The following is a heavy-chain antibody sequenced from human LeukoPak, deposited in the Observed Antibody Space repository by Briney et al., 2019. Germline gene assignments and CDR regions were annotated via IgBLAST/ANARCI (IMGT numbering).Heavy chain of an antibody. J-gene: IGHJ4*01. V-gene: IGHV3-30*19. CDR3: ARSNGWYLDY. Sequence: GGSLRLSCAASGFTFSSYGMHWVRQAPGKGLEWVAVITSDGTNEYYADAVKGRFTISRDNSKTTLYLHMNSLRVEDTAVYYCARSNGWYLDYWGHGTLVTVSS. CDR2: ITSDGTNE. D-gene: IGHD6-19*01. CDR1: GFTFSSYG.